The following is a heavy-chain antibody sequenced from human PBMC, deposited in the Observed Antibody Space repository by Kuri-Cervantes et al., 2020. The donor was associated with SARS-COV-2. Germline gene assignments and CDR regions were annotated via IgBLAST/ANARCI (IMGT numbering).Heavy chain of an antibody. CDR1: GGSISSSSYY. CDR2: IYYSGST. J-gene: IGHJ6*03. V-gene: IGHV4-39*07. Sequence: GSLRLSCIVSGGSISSSSYYWGWIRQPPGRGLEWIGSIYYSGSTYYNPSLKSRVAISVDTSKNQFSLKLSSVTAADTAVYYCASVKYIDYYYYMDVWGKGTTVTVSS. D-gene: IGHD2-15*01. CDR3: ASVKYIDYYYYMDV.